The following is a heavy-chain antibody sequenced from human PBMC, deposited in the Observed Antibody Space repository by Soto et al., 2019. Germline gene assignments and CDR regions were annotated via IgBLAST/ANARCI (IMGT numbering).Heavy chain of an antibody. V-gene: IGHV3-23*01. Sequence: GGSLRLSCAASGFSCSSYAMSWVRQAPGKGLEWVSAISGSRGSTYYADSVKRRFTISRDNSKNTLYLQMNSLRAEHTALYYCAKDTPPTTGYDVFDYWGHGTLVTV. CDR3: AKDTPPTTGYDVFDY. CDR2: ISGSRGST. CDR1: GFSCSSYA. D-gene: IGHD5-12*01. J-gene: IGHJ5*01.